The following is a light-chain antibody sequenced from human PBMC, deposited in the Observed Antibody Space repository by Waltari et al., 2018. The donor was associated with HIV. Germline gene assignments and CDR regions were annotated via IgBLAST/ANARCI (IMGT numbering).Light chain of an antibody. V-gene: IGKV3-20*01. CDR3: QQYGGSPLYI. CDR1: QSVNSNC. J-gene: IGKJ2*01. CDR2: GAS. Sequence: EIVLTQSPGTLSVSSGERATLSCRASQSVNSNCLAWYQQRRGQAPRLLIFGASNRATGVPDRFSGSGSGTDFTLTINRVEPEDYAVYFCQQYGGSPLYIFGQGTKL.